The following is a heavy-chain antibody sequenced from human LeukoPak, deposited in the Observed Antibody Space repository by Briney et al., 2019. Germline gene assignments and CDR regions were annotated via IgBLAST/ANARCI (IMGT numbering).Heavy chain of an antibody. D-gene: IGHD4-17*01. J-gene: IGHJ4*02. Sequence: GGSLRLSCAASGFTFSSYWMSWVRQAPGKGLEWVANIKQDGSEKYYVDSVKGRFTVSRDNAKNSLYLQMNSLRAEDTAVYYCAVPDYGDYALDYWGQGTLVTVSS. CDR1: GFTFSSYW. CDR2: IKQDGSEK. V-gene: IGHV3-7*03. CDR3: AVPDYGDYALDY.